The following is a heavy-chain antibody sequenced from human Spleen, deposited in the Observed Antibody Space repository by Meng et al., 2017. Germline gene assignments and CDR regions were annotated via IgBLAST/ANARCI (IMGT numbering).Heavy chain of an antibody. CDR2: INSDGSST. Sequence: GESLNISCAAAGFTFSNYWMHWVRQAPGKGLVWVSRINSDGSSTIYSDSVMGRFTITRDNAKNALYLQMNSLRAEDTAVYYCARGLRLAVADHFDYWGQGTLVTVSS. CDR1: GFTFSNYW. J-gene: IGHJ4*02. CDR3: ARGLRLAVADHFDY. D-gene: IGHD6-19*01. V-gene: IGHV3-74*01.